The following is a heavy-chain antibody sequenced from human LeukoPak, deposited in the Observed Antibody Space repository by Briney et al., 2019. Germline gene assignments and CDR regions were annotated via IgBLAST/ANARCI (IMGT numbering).Heavy chain of an antibody. V-gene: IGHV5-51*01. CDR1: GYRFTSYW. J-gene: IGHJ4*02. Sequence: GESLKISCKGAGYRFTSYWIGWGRQMPGKGLEGMGIIYPGDSDTRYSPSFQGQVTISADKSISTAYLQWSSLKASDTAMYYCARSNGDYYDYWGQGTLVTVSS. D-gene: IGHD4-17*01. CDR2: IYPGDSDT. CDR3: ARSNGDYYDY.